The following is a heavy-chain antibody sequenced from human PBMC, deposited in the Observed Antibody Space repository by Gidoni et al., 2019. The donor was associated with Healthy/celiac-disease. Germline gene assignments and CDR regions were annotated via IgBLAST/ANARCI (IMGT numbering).Heavy chain of an antibody. CDR2: SIPILGIA. V-gene: IGHV1-69*04. CDR1: GGTFSSYA. D-gene: IGHD2-21*01. J-gene: IGHJ5*02. CDR3: ARRRDLVMWQPTNLAYNWFDP. Sequence: QVQLVQSGAEVEKPGCSVKVSCKASGGTFSSYASSWGRQAPGQGLEWMGRSIPILGIANYAQKFQGRVTIPADTSTSTAYMELSSLRSEDTAVYYCARRRDLVMWQPTNLAYNWFDPWGQGTLVTVSS.